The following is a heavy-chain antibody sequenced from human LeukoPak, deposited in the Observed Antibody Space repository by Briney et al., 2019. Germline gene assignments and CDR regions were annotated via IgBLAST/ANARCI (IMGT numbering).Heavy chain of an antibody. CDR2: INPNSGGT. CDR1: GYTFTGYY. J-gene: IGHJ4*02. Sequence: ASVKVSCKASGYTFTGYYMHWVRQAPEQGLEWMGRINPNSGGTNYAQKFQGRVTMTRDTSISTAYMELSRLRSDDTAVYYCAREGHLSGYYFPDYWGQGTLVTVSS. D-gene: IGHD3-22*01. V-gene: IGHV1-2*06. CDR3: AREGHLSGYYFPDY.